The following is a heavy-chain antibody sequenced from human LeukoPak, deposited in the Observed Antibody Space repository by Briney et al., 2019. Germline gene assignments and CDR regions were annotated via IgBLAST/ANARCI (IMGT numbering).Heavy chain of an antibody. CDR2: ISTSSSYI. CDR3: ASSTVTTLYYYYMDV. V-gene: IGHV3-21*01. CDR1: GFTFSRYT. J-gene: IGHJ6*03. Sequence: GGSLRLSCAASGFTFSRYTMNWVRQAPGKGLEWVSSISTSSSYIYYADSVKGRFTISRDNAKNSLYLQMNSLRAEDTAVYYCASSTVTTLYYYYMDVWGKGTTVTVSS. D-gene: IGHD4-17*01.